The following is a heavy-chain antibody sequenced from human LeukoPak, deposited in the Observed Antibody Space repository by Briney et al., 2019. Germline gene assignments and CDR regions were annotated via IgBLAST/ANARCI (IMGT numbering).Heavy chain of an antibody. CDR2: IYYSGST. CDR1: GASISSGAYY. V-gene: IGHV4-31*03. J-gene: IGHJ4*02. CDR3: ARTDGYNYY. Sequence: PSETLSLTCTVSGASISSGAYYWSWIRQHPGKGLECIGYIYYSGSTYYNPSLKSRVTISVDTSKNQFSLNLRSVTAADTAVYYCARTDGYNYYWGQGTLVTVSS. D-gene: IGHD5-24*01.